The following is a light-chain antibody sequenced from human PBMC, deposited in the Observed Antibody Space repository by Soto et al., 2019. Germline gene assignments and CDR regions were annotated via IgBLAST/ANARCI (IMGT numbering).Light chain of an antibody. J-gene: IGLJ1*01. CDR3: RSYAGSPSYV. Sequence: QSALTQPRSVSGSPGQSVTISCTGTSSDVGGYNYVSWYQQHPGKAPKVMIYDVSERPSGVPDRFSGSKSGNTASLTISGLQAEDEADYYCRSYAGSPSYVFGTGTKLTVL. V-gene: IGLV2-11*01. CDR1: SSDVGGYNY. CDR2: DVS.